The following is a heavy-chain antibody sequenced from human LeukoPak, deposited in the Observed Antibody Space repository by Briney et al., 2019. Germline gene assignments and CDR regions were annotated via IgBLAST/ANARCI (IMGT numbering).Heavy chain of an antibody. CDR3: ARELWFGGFHDSFDI. J-gene: IGHJ3*02. CDR1: GFTFSSYS. V-gene: IGHV3-21*01. D-gene: IGHD3-10*01. CDR2: ISSSSSYI. Sequence: PGGSLRLSCAASGFTFSSYSMNWVRQAPGKGLEWVSSISSSSSYIYYADSVKGRFTISRDNAKNSLYLQMNSLRDEDTALYYCARELWFGGFHDSFDIWGQGTMVTVSS.